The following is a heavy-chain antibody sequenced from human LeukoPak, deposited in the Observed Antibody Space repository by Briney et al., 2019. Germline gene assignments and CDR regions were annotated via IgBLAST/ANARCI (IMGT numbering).Heavy chain of an antibody. V-gene: IGHV3-30*18. J-gene: IGHJ4*02. CDR2: ISYDGSNK. CDR3: AKDTIPVANGGGFTPDS. D-gene: IGHD2-8*01. Sequence: GGSLRLSCAASGFTFSSYEINWVRQAPGKGLEWVAVISYDGSNKYYADSVKGRFTISRDNSKNTLYLQMNSLRAEDTAVYYCAKDTIPVANGGGFTPDSWGQGILITVSS. CDR1: GFTFSSYE.